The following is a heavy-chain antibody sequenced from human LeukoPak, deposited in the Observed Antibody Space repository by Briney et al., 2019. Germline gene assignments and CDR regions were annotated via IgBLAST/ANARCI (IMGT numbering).Heavy chain of an antibody. D-gene: IGHD4-11*01. J-gene: IGHJ6*02. V-gene: IGHV1-2*06. CDR2: INPNSGGT. CDR3: AIYSSYYYYSMDV. CDR1: GYTFTGYY. Sequence: GASVKVSCKASGYTFTGYYMHWVRQAPGQGLEWMGRINPNSGGTNYAQKFQGRVTMTRDTSISTAYMELSRLRSDDTAVYYCAIYSSYYYYSMDVWGQETTVTVSS.